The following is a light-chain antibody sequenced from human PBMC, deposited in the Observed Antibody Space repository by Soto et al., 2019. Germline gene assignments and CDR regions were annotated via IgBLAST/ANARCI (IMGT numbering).Light chain of an antibody. V-gene: IGLV3-9*01. CDR1: NIGSKN. Sequence: SYELTQPLSVSVALGQTARITCGGNNIGSKNVHWYQQKPGQAPVLVIYRDINRPSGIPERFSGSNSGNTATLTISRAQAGDEADYYCQVWDSSTVVEFGGGTKVTAL. CDR2: RDI. CDR3: QVWDSSTVVE. J-gene: IGLJ2*01.